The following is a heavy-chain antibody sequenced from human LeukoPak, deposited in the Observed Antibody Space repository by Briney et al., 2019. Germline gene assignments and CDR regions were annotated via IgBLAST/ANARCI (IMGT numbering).Heavy chain of an antibody. CDR2: IIPILGIA. V-gene: IGHV1-69*04. J-gene: IGHJ3*02. CDR1: GGTFSSYA. Sequence: VASVKVSCKASGGTFSSYAISWVRQAPGQGLEWMGRIIPILGIANYAQKFQGRVTITADESTSTAYMELSSLRSEDTAVYYCARVNSGKANAFDIWGQGTMVTVSS. CDR3: ARVNSGKANAFDI.